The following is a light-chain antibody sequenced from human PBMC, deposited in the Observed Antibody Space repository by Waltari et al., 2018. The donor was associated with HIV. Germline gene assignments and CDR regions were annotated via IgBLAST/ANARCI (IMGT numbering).Light chain of an antibody. V-gene: IGKV1-8*01. CDR2: GAS. CDR1: QGISNY. Sequence: IRMTQSPSSFSASTGDRVSITCRASQGISNYLAWYQQKPGKAPKLLIYGASTLRSGVPSRFSGTGSGTVFTLTISCLQSEDFATYFCQQYYTYPFTFGPGTKVDIE. J-gene: IGKJ3*01. CDR3: QQYYTYPFT.